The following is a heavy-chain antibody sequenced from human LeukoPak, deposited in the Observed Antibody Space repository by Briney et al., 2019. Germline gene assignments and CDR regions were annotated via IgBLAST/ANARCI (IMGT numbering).Heavy chain of an antibody. D-gene: IGHD3-16*01. CDR3: ASPQTGGVVSGAFDI. CDR1: GYSFTNYW. V-gene: IGHV5-51*01. CDR2: FYPSDSDT. Sequence: GESLKISCKASGYSFTNYWIAWVRQMPGKGLEWMGIFYPSDSDTRYSPSFQGQVTISADKSISTAYLQWSSLKASDTAMYYCASPQTGGVVSGAFDIWGQGTMVTVSS. J-gene: IGHJ3*02.